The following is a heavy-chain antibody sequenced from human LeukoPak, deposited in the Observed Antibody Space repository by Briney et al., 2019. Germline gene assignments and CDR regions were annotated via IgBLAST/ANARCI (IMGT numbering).Heavy chain of an antibody. Sequence: SETLSLTCTVSGGSMSSYYWGWIRQPPGKGLEWIGYIYYSGSTNYNPSLKSRVTISVDTSKNLFSLKLSSVTAADTAVYYCARVRQQVVQDAFDIWGQGTMFIVSS. CDR3: ARVRQQVVQDAFDI. CDR2: IYYSGST. CDR1: GGSMSSYY. J-gene: IGHJ3*02. V-gene: IGHV4-59*01. D-gene: IGHD6-13*01.